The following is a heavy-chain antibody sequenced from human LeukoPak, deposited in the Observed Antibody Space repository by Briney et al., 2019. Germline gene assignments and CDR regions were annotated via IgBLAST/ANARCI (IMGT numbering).Heavy chain of an antibody. V-gene: IGHV3-11*06. J-gene: IGHJ5*02. CDR3: ARDGGSIAPPDP. D-gene: IGHD6-6*01. CDR1: GFTFSDYY. CDR2: ISSSSSYT. Sequence: GGSLRLSCAASGFTFSDYYVSWIRQAPGKGLEWVSYISSSSSYTNYADSVKGRFTISRDNAKNSLYLQMNSLRAEDTAVYYCARDGGSIAPPDPWGQGTLVTVSS.